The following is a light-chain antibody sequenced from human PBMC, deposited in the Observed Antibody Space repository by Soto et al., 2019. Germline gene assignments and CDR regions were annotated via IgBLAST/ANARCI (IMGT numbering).Light chain of an antibody. Sequence: EIVLTQSPGTLSLSPGERVTLSCRASQSVSSNYLAWYQQKPGQAPRLLIYSASSRATGIPERFSGSGSGTDFTLTINRLEPEDCAVYYCQQYDGSPRVTFGGGTKVEIK. CDR1: QSVSSNY. V-gene: IGKV3-20*01. J-gene: IGKJ4*01. CDR2: SAS. CDR3: QQYDGSPRVT.